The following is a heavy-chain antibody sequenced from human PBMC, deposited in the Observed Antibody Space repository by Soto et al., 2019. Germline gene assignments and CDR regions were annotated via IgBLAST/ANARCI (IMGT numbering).Heavy chain of an antibody. D-gene: IGHD3-10*01. CDR3: ARLPRYGSGTYPEF. J-gene: IGHJ4*02. Sequence: QLHLQESGPGLVKPSETLSLTCTVSGGSISGSGGLWGWIRQPPGKGLESIGTIYHNGNTSYDPSLWSRVTMSVDTSKNEFSLNLNSLTAADTAVYYCARLPRYGSGTYPEFWGQGTLVTVSS. CDR1: GGSISGSGGL. V-gene: IGHV4-39*01. CDR2: IYHNGNT.